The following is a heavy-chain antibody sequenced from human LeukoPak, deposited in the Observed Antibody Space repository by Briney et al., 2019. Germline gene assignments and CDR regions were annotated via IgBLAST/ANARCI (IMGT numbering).Heavy chain of an antibody. CDR3: AKDRIQVGSGTSRRSLGMDV. CDR1: GPTFDDYA. CDR2: ITWDGGST. V-gene: IGHV3-43D*04. D-gene: IGHD3-10*01. Sequence: GGSLRLSCAASGPTFDDYAMHWVRQAPGKGLEWVSLITWDGGSTYYADSVKGRFTISRDNNKNSLYLQMDSLRPEDTALYYCAKDRIQVGSGTSRRSLGMDVWGKGTTVTVSS. J-gene: IGHJ6*04.